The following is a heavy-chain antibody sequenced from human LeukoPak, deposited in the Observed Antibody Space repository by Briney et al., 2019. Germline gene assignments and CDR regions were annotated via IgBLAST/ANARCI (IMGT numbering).Heavy chain of an antibody. Sequence: GGSLRLSCAASGFTFSSYAMSWVRQAPGKGLEWVSAISGSGGSTYYADSVKGRFTISRDNSKNTLYLQMKSLRAEDTAVYYCARGDVDTAMVTYWGQGTLVTVSS. CDR2: ISGSGGST. V-gene: IGHV3-23*01. D-gene: IGHD5-18*01. CDR3: ARGDVDTAMVTY. CDR1: GFTFSSYA. J-gene: IGHJ4*02.